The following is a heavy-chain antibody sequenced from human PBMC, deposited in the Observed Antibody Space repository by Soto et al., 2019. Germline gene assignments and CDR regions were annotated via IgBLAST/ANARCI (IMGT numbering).Heavy chain of an antibody. CDR1: GFSFRSYA. Sequence: EVQLLESGGDLVQPGGSLRLSCAASGFSFRSYAMGWVRQAPGKGLNWVSSISAGGDGTYYADSVKGRFIISRDNSKNTVYLQMTSLRADDTAVYYCADGGRYPYYWGPGTLVTVSS. CDR3: ADGGRYPYY. CDR2: ISAGGDGT. V-gene: IGHV3-23*01. J-gene: IGHJ4*02. D-gene: IGHD1-26*01.